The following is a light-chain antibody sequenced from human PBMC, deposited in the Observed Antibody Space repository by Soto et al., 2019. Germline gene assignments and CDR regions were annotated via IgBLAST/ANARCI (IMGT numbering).Light chain of an antibody. CDR3: SSYTSSSPCV. J-gene: IGLJ1*01. Sequence: QSVLTQPASVSGSPGQSITIFCTGTSSDVCGYKYVSWYEQYPGKAPKLMMYEVSNRPSGVSNRFSGSKSGNTASLTISGLQAEDEADYYCSSYTSSSPCVFGTGTKLTVL. CDR1: SSDVCGYKY. CDR2: EVS. V-gene: IGLV2-14*01.